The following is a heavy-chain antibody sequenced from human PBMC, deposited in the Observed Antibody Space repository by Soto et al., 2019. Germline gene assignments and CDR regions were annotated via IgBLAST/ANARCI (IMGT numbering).Heavy chain of an antibody. CDR3: ARDDIGLTMSV. J-gene: IGHJ4*02. D-gene: IGHD3-10*02. CDR2: ISSSGSDSAT. CDR1: GFTFSSYE. Sequence: EVQLVESGGGLVQPGGSLRLSCTASGFTFSSYEMNWVRQAPGKGLEWLSYISSSGSDSATYYADSVKGRFTSSRDNAKNSLYLQMNRLRAEDTAVYYFARDDIGLTMSVWGQGALVTVSS. V-gene: IGHV3-48*03.